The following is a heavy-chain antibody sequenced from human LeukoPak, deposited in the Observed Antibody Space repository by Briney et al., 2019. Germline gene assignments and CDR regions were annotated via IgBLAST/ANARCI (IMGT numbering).Heavy chain of an antibody. V-gene: IGHV7-4-1*02. D-gene: IGHD3-9*01. CDR1: GYTFTNYA. Sequence: ASVKVSCKASGYTFTNYAMKWVRQAPGQGLEWMGWINTNTGNPAYAQGFTGRFVFSLDTSVSTGYLQISSLKAEDTAVYYCARGLRDSLTGNDLLDVWGLGTMVIVSS. J-gene: IGHJ3*01. CDR2: INTNTGNP. CDR3: ARGLRDSLTGNDLLDV.